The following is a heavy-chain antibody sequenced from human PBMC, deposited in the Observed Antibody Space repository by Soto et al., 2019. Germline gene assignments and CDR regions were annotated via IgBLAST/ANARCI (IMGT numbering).Heavy chain of an antibody. Sequence: PGGSLRLSCAASGFTVSSNYMSWVRQAPGKGLEWVSVIYSGGSTYYADSVKGRFTISRDNSKNTLYLQMNSLRAEDTDVYYCARGGSKVVTPEDYWGQGTLVTVAS. D-gene: IGHD2-15*01. CDR1: GFTVSSNY. CDR3: ARGGSKVVTPEDY. V-gene: IGHV3-53*01. J-gene: IGHJ4*02. CDR2: IYSGGST.